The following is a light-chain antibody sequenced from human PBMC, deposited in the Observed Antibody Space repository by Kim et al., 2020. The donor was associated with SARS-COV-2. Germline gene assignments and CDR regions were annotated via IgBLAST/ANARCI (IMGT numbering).Light chain of an antibody. CDR1: QHISNY. V-gene: IGKV1-27*01. CDR3: QKCDSAPWT. J-gene: IGKJ1*01. Sequence: SVGDRVTITCRASQHISNYLAWFQLKPRKAPKLLIYAASALQPWVPSRFSGSGTGTDFTLTVTSLQPEDVATYYCQKCDSAPWTFGQGTKVDIK. CDR2: AAS.